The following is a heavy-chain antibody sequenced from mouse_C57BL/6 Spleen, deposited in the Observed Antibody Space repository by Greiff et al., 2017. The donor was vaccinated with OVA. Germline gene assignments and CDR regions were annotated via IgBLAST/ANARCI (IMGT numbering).Heavy chain of an antibody. D-gene: IGHD1-1*01. V-gene: IGHV2-3*01. CDR1: GFSLTSSG. J-gene: IGHJ4*01. CDR3: AKIPKCYGSSNAMDY. CDR2: IRGDGSI. Sequence: LVASSQSLLIPCTVSGFSLTSSGVSWARQSLGKGLEWPGVIRGDGSIIYHSALISRLSFSKANSKSQVFLKLNSLQTDDTATYYCAKIPKCYGSSNAMDYWGQGTSVTVSS.